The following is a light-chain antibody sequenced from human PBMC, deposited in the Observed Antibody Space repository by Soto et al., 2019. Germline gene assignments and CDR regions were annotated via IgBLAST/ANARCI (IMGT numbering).Light chain of an antibody. CDR2: DAS. Sequence: DIQMTQSPSSLSASVGDRVTITCRASQSISSYLNWYQQKPGKAPKLVIHDASTLETGVPSRLSGSGSGTEFTFTITTLQSEDIATYYCHQYHSLPLTFGGGTKVDIK. V-gene: IGKV1-33*01. CDR3: HQYHSLPLT. J-gene: IGKJ4*01. CDR1: QSISSY.